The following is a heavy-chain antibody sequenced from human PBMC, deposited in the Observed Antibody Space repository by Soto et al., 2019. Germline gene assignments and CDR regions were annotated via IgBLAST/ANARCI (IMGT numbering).Heavy chain of an antibody. Sequence: GSLRLSCAASGFTFSSYAMIWVRQAPGKGLEWVSAISGSGGSTYYADSVKGRFTISRDNSKNTLYLQMNSLRAEDTAVYYCAKRQGQSSGYLYAFDIWGQGTMVTVSS. CDR2: ISGSGGST. J-gene: IGHJ3*02. CDR3: AKRQGQSSGYLYAFDI. CDR1: GFTFSSYA. D-gene: IGHD3-22*01. V-gene: IGHV3-23*01.